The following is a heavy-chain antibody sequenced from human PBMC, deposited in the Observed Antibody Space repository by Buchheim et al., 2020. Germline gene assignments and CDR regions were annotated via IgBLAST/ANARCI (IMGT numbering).Heavy chain of an antibody. CDR2: ISSNSDYI. J-gene: IGHJ2*01. CDR1: GFTFSGYS. CDR3: AISFEWYFDV. Sequence: VQLVESGGGLVKPGGSLRLSCAASGFTFSGYSMNWVRQAPGKGLEWVSSISSNSDYIYYGDAVKGRFTISRDNAKNSLYLEMNSLRADDTAVYYCAISFEWYFDVWGRGTL. V-gene: IGHV3-21*01. D-gene: IGHD3-9*01.